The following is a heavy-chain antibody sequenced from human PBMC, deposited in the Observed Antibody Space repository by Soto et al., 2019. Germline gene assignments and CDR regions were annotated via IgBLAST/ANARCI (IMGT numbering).Heavy chain of an antibody. CDR1: GGSISSGGYY. V-gene: IGHV4-31*03. CDR2: IYYSGST. Sequence: PSEIRSITCTVSGGSISSGGYYWSWIRQHPGKGLEWIGYIYYSGSTYYNPSLKSRVTISVDTSKDQFSLKLSSVTAADTAVYYCARDFTDSSGPTLGMGVWGQGTTVTVSS. CDR3: ARDFTDSSGPTLGMGV. D-gene: IGHD6-19*01. J-gene: IGHJ6*02.